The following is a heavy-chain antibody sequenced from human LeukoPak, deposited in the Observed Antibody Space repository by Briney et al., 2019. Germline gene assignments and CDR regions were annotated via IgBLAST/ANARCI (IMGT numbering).Heavy chain of an antibody. CDR1: GFTLSSYG. Sequence: PGGSLRLSCAASGFTLSSYGMHWVRQAPGKGLEWVAVIWYDGSNKYYADSVKGRFTISRDNSKNTLYLQMNSLRAEDTAVYYCARDPGSSWSYFDYWGQGTLVTVSS. CDR3: ARDPGSSWSYFDY. D-gene: IGHD6-13*01. J-gene: IGHJ4*02. CDR2: IWYDGSNK. V-gene: IGHV3-33*01.